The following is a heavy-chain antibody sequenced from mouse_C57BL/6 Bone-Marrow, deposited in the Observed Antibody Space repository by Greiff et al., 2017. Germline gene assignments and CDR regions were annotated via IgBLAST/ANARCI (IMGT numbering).Heavy chain of an antibody. CDR3: ARSKYDYDGGDYYAMDY. Sequence: VQLQQSGPGLAKPSQTLSLTCSVTGYSITSDYWNWIRKFPGNKLEYMGYISYSGSTYYNPSLKSRISITRDTSKNQYYLQLNSMTTEDTATYYCARSKYDYDGGDYYAMDYWGQGTSVTVSS. D-gene: IGHD2-4*01. CDR1: GYSITSDY. J-gene: IGHJ4*01. V-gene: IGHV3-8*01. CDR2: ISYSGST.